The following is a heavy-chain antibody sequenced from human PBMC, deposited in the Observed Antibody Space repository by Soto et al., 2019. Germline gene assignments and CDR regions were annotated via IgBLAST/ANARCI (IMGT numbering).Heavy chain of an antibody. CDR2: INPSGGST. D-gene: IGHD3-22*01. CDR3: ARDENPTYYYDSSGYYAY. J-gene: IGHJ4*02. CDR1: GYTFTSYY. Sequence: ASVKVSCKASGYTFTSYYMHWVRQAPGQGLEWMGIINPSGGSTSYAQKLQGRVTMTRDTSTSTVYMELSSLRSEDTAVYYCARDENPTYYYDSSGYYAYWGQGTLVTVSS. V-gene: IGHV1-46*01.